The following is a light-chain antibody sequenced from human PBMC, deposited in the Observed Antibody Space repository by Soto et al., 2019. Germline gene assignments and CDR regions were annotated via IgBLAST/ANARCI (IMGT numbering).Light chain of an antibody. Sequence: EVVMTQSPDTLSASPGGSAALSCRASQSVGTNLAWYQQRPGQAPRLLIYGASTKATGVPARFSGSGSGAEFILNISSLQSEDFAFYYCQQYYDWPPITFGQGTRLEI. J-gene: IGKJ5*01. CDR3: QQYYDWPPIT. V-gene: IGKV3-15*01. CDR1: QSVGTN. CDR2: GAS.